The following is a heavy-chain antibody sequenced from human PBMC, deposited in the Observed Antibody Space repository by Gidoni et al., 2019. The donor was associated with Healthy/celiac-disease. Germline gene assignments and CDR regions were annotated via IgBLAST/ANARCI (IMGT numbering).Heavy chain of an antibody. J-gene: IGHJ4*02. CDR3: AREYDFWSGSHLFDY. CDR1: GFPFSSYS. CDR2: ISSSSSTI. Sequence: EVQLVESGGGLVQHGGSLRLSCAASGFPFSSYSMNWVRQAPGKGLEWVSYISSSSSTIYYADSVKGRFTISRDNAKNSLYLQMNSLRAEDTAVYYCAREYDFWSGSHLFDYWGQGTLVTVSS. V-gene: IGHV3-48*04. D-gene: IGHD3-3*01.